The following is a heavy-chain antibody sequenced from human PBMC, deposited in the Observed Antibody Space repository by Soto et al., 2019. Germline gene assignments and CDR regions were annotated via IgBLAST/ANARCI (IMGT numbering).Heavy chain of an antibody. CDR3: AKDMGAGLWFGELFPNPRYYYYSYGMDV. V-gene: IGHV3-9*01. Sequence: GGSLRLSCAASGFTFYDYDMHWGRQAPGKGLEWVSGISWNSGSIGYADSVKGRFTISRDNAKNSLYLQMNSLRSEDTALYYGAKDMGAGLWFGELFPNPRYYYYSYGMDVWGQGTTVTVSS. CDR2: ISWNSGSI. CDR1: GFTFYDYD. J-gene: IGHJ6*02. D-gene: IGHD3-10*01.